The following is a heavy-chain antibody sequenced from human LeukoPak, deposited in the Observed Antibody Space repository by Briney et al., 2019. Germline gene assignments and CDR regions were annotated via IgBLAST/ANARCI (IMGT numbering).Heavy chain of an antibody. CDR1: GYTFTSYG. J-gene: IGHJ4*02. D-gene: IGHD3-22*01. CDR2: NSAYNGNT. CDR3: ARDSYDSSGYYSCDY. Sequence: GASVKVSCKASGYTFTSYGISWVRQAPGQGLEWMGWNSAYNGNTNYAQKLQGRVTMTTDTSTSTAYMELRSLRSDDTAVYYCARDSYDSSGYYSCDYWGQGTLVTVSS. V-gene: IGHV1-18*01.